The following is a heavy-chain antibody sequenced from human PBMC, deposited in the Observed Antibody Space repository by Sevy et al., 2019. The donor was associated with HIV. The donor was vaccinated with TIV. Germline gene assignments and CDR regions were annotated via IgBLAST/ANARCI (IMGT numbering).Heavy chain of an antibody. J-gene: IGHJ4*02. Sequence: GESLKISCAASGFTVSSNYMSWVRQASGKGLEWVSVIYSGGSTYYADSVKGRFTISRDNSKNTLYLQMKSLRAEDTAVDYCAISWAVWGLDYWGQGTLVTVSS. CDR1: GFTVSSNY. D-gene: IGHD3-16*01. CDR2: IYSGGST. CDR3: AISWAVWGLDY. V-gene: IGHV3-66*01.